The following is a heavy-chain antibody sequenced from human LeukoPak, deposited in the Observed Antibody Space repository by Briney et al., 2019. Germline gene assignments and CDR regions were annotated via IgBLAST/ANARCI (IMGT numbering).Heavy chain of an antibody. CDR1: GFTFSSYA. CDR2: INSDGSST. J-gene: IGHJ6*03. D-gene: IGHD2-15*01. CDR3: ARVRCSGGSCKSYYYYYMDV. V-gene: IGHV3-74*01. Sequence: GRSLRLSCAASGFTFSSYAMHWVRQAPGKGLVWVSRINSDGSSTTYADSVKGRFTISRDNAKNTLYLQMNSLGAEDTAVYHCARVRCSGGSCKSYYYYYMDVWGKGTTVTVSS.